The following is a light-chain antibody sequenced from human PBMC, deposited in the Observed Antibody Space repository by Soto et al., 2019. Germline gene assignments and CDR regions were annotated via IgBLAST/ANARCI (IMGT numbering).Light chain of an antibody. V-gene: IGLV1-47*01. Sequence: QSVLTQPPSASGTPGQRVTISCSGSFSNIGSNFIYWYQQLPGTAPKLLIYRNNERPSGVPDRFSGSKSGTSASLAISGLRSEDEADYHCAAWDDSLSGVVFGGGTKLTVL. CDR1: FSNIGSNF. J-gene: IGLJ2*01. CDR3: AAWDDSLSGVV. CDR2: RNN.